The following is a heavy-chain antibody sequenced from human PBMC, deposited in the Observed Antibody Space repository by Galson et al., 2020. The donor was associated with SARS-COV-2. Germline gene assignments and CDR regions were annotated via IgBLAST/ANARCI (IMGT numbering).Heavy chain of an antibody. D-gene: IGHD2-21*02. CDR1: GFTFGDYG. J-gene: IGHJ6*02. CDR2: INWNGGST. V-gene: IGHV3-20*01. Sequence: GGSLRLSCAASGFTFGDYGMSWVRQAPGKGLEWVSSINWNGGSTAYADSVKGRFTISRDNAKNSLYLQMNSLRAEDTALYHCARGGVYCGGDCYAMGVWGQGTTVTVSS. CDR3: ARGGVYCGGDCYAMGV.